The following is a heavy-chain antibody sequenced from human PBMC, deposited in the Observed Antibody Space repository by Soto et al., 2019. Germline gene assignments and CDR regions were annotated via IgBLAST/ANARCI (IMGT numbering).Heavy chain of an antibody. CDR2: INPNSGGT. CDR1: GYTFAGYY. CDR3: ARDRWSIAVADLGMDV. Sequence: GASVKVSCKASGYTFAGYYMHWVRQAPGQGLEWMGWINPNSGGTNYAQKFQGWVTMTRDTSISTAYMELSRLRSDDTAVYYCARDRWSIAVADLGMDVWGQGTTVTVSS. D-gene: IGHD6-19*01. J-gene: IGHJ6*02. V-gene: IGHV1-2*04.